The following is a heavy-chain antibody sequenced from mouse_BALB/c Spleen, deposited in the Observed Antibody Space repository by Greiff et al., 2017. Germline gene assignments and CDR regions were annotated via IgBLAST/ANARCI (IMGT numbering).Heavy chain of an antibody. J-gene: IGHJ3*01. V-gene: IGHV3-2*02. CDR3: AMSTYYGNYGFAY. Sequence: VQLQQSGPGLVKPSQSLSLTCTVTGYSITSDYAWNWIRQFPGNKLEWMGYISYSGSTSYNPSLKSRISITRDTSKNQFFLQLNSVTTEDTATYYCAMSTYYGNYGFAYWGQGTLVTVSA. CDR2: ISYSGST. CDR1: GYSITSDYA. D-gene: IGHD2-10*01.